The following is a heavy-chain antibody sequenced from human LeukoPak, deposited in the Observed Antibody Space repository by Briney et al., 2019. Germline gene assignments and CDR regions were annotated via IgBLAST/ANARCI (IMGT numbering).Heavy chain of an antibody. CDR2: INWNGGST. Sequence: RPGGSLRLSCAASGFTFDDYGMSWVRQAPGKGLEWVSGINWNGGSTGYADSVKGRFTISRDNAKNSLYLQMNSLRAEDTAMYYCARGGYILTTNWFDPWGQGTLVTVSS. J-gene: IGHJ5*02. CDR1: GFTFDDYG. V-gene: IGHV3-20*04. D-gene: IGHD3-9*01. CDR3: ARGGYILTTNWFDP.